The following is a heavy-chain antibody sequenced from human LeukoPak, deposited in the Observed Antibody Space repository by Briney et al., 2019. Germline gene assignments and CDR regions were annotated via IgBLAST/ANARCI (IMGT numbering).Heavy chain of an antibody. CDR2: INPNSGGT. Sequence: ASVKVSCKASGYTFTGYYMHWVRQAPGQGLEWMERINPNSGGTNYAQKFQGRVTMTRDTSISTAYMELSRLRSDDTAVYYCARESYGLSLNYWGQGTLVTVSS. CDR1: GYTFTGYY. V-gene: IGHV1-2*06. D-gene: IGHD5-18*01. J-gene: IGHJ4*02. CDR3: ARESYGLSLNY.